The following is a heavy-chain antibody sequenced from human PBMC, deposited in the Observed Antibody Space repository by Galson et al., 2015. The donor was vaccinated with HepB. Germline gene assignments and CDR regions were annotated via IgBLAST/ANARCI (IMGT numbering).Heavy chain of an antibody. CDR3: VKDLRGIAARPKYNWFDP. Sequence: SLRLSCAASGFTFSSYAMHWVRQAPGKGLEYVSAISSNGGSTYYADSVKGRFTISRDNSKNTLYLQMSSLRAEDTAVYYCVKDLRGIAARPKYNWFDPWGQGTLVTVSS. V-gene: IGHV3-64D*06. CDR1: GFTFSSYA. J-gene: IGHJ5*02. D-gene: IGHD6-6*01. CDR2: ISSNGGST.